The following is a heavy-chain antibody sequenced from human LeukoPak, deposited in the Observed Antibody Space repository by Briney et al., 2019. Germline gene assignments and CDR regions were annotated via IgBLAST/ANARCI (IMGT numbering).Heavy chain of an antibody. CDR3: ARPFNYVWGSYRYTFNF. J-gene: IGHJ4*02. CDR1: GYTFTDFP. D-gene: IGHD3-16*02. Sequence: ASVEVSCKASGYTFTDFPIHWVRQAPGQGLDWMGWVNTNTGNPTYAQGFTGRFVFSLDTSVSTAYLQIDSLKADDTAVYYCARPFNYVWGSYRYTFNFWGQGTLVTVSS. V-gene: IGHV7-4-1*01. CDR2: VNTNTGNP.